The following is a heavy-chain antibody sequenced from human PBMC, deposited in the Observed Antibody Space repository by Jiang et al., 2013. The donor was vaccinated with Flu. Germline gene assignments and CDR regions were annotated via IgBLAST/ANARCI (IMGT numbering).Heavy chain of an antibody. CDR3: ARGPHYYKTRSLAFDI. D-gene: IGHD3-10*01. CDR1: GGSISSSGYF. V-gene: IGHV4-39*06. J-gene: IGHJ3*02. CDR2: VSHTGGS. Sequence: LLKPSETLSLTCTVSGGSISSSGYFWGWIRQPPGKGLEWIGDVSHTGGSNKNPSLQSRLTLSIDASKNQFTLRLSSVTAADTAVYYCARGPHYYKTRSLAFDIWGQGTAVTVSS.